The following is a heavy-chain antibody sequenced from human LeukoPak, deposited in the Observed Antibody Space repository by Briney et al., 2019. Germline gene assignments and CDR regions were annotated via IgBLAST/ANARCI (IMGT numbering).Heavy chain of an antibody. D-gene: IGHD3-10*01. CDR2: IRSKAYGGTT. J-gene: IGHJ4*02. CDR1: GFSFSAYP. Sequence: GGSLRLSCAASGFSFSAYPMGWVRQAPGKGLEWVGFIRSKAYGGTTEYAASVKGRFTISRDDSKSIAYLQMNSLKTEDTAVYYCTRDLRAITMVRGVHVPFDYWGQGTLVTVSS. CDR3: TRDLRAITMVRGVHVPFDY. V-gene: IGHV3-49*04.